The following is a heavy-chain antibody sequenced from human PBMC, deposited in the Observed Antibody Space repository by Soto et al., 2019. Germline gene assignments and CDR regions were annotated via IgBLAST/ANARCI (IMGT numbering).Heavy chain of an antibody. CDR2: ISYDGSNK. Sequence: GGSLRLSCAASGFTFSSYAMHWVRQAPGKGLEWVAVISYDGSNKYYAGSVKGRFTISRDNSKNTLYLQMNSLRAEDTAVYYCARDRGPTGIAFDIWGQGTMVTVSS. D-gene: IGHD6-25*01. J-gene: IGHJ3*02. V-gene: IGHV3-30-3*01. CDR3: ARDRGPTGIAFDI. CDR1: GFTFSSYA.